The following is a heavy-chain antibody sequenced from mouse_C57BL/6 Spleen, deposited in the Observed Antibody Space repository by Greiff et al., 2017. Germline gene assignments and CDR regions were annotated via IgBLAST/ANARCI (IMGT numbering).Heavy chain of an antibody. J-gene: IGHJ3*01. D-gene: IGHD1-1*01. Sequence: VQLQQSGPVLVKPGASVKMSCKASGYTFTDYYMNWVKQSHGKSLEWIGVINPYNGGTSYNQKFKGKATLTVDKSSSTAYMELNSLTSEDSAVYYCARGGGSSPWFAYWGQGTLVTVSA. CDR3: ARGGGSSPWFAY. V-gene: IGHV1-19*01. CDR1: GYTFTDYY. CDR2: INPYNGGT.